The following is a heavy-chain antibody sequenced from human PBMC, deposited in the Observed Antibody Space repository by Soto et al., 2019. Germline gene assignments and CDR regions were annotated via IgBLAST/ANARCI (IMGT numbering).Heavy chain of an antibody. V-gene: IGHV3-23*01. CDR2: ISGSGGST. CDR3: AKALAIFSWFDP. CDR1: GFTFSSYA. D-gene: IGHD3-9*01. Sequence: EVQLLESGGGLVQPGGSLRLSCAASGFTFSSYAMSWVRQAPVKGLEWVSAISGSGGSTYYADSVKGRFTISRDNSKNTLYLQMNSLRAEDTAVYYCAKALAIFSWFDPWGQGTLVTVSS. J-gene: IGHJ5*02.